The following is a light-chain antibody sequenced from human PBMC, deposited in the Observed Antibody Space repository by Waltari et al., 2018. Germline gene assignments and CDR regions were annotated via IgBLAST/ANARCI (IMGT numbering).Light chain of an antibody. Sequence: EIVLTQSPGTLSLSPGERATLSCRASQSVSSSYLAWYQQKPGQAPRLLIYGASSRATCIPDRFSGSGSGTDFTLTISRLEPEDFAVYYCQQYGSSPPKITFGQGTRLEIK. V-gene: IGKV3-20*01. CDR1: QSVSSSY. CDR3: QQYGSSPPKIT. J-gene: IGKJ5*01. CDR2: GAS.